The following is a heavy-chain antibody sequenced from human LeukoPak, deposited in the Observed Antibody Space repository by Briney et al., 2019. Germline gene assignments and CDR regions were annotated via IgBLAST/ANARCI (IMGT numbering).Heavy chain of an antibody. CDR3: VVVVAATGSLDY. Sequence: SETLSLTCTVSGGSISSYYWSWIRQPPGKGLEWIGYIYYSGSTNYNPSLKSRVTISVDTSKNQFSLKLSSVTAADTAVYYCVVVVAATGSLDYWGQGTLVTVSS. D-gene: IGHD2-15*01. CDR2: IYYSGST. V-gene: IGHV4-59*08. J-gene: IGHJ4*02. CDR1: GGSISSYY.